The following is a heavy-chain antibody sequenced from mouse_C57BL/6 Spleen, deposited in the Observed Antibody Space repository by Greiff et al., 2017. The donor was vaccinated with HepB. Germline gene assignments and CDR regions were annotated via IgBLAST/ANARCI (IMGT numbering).Heavy chain of an antibody. J-gene: IGHJ2*01. D-gene: IGHD1-1*01. CDR3: ARGEIITTNYFDY. Sequence: EVKLVESEGGLVQPGSSMKLSCTASGFTFSDYYMAWVRQVPEKGLEWVANINYDGSSTYYLDSLKSRFIISRDNAKNILYLRMSSLKSEDTATYYCARGEIITTNYFDYWGQGTTLTVSS. CDR2: INYDGSST. CDR1: GFTFSDYY. V-gene: IGHV5-16*01.